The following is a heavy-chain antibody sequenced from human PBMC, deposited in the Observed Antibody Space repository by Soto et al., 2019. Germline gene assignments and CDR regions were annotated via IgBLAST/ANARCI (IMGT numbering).Heavy chain of an antibody. CDR1: GFTFSMYW. D-gene: IGHD3-16*01. J-gene: IGHJ4*02. CDR2: INGDGTDT. V-gene: IGHV3-74*03. Sequence: GGSLRLSCAASGFTFSMYWMHWVRQAPGKGLLWVSRINGDGTDTTYADSVKGRFTISRDNAKNTLYLQMNGLRAEDTAVYYCAREVGRGSGSYYLDYWGQETLVTVSS. CDR3: AREVGRGSGSYYLDY.